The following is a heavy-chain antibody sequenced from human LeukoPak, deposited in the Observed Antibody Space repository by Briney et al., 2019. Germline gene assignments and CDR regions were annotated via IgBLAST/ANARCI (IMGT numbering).Heavy chain of an antibody. D-gene: IGHD6-6*01. CDR3: AREEVKSSCFDY. CDR2: INAGNGNT. Sequence: ASVKVSCKASGYTFTSYAMHWVRQAPGQRLEWMGWINAGNGNTKYSQKFQGRVTITRDTSASTAYMELSSLRPEDTAVYYCAREEVKSSCFDYWGQGTLVTVSS. V-gene: IGHV1-3*01. CDR1: GYTFTSYA. J-gene: IGHJ4*02.